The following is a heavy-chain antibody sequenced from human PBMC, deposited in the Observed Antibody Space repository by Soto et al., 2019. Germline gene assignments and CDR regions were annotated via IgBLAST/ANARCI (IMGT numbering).Heavy chain of an antibody. CDR2: IYATGTT. V-gene: IGHV4-4*07. D-gene: IGHD1-1*01. Sequence: QVQLQESGPGLVKPSETLSITCTVSGASISGYYWSWIRKSAGKGLEWIGRIYATGTTDYNPSLKSRVMMSVDMSKKQFSLRLRSVTAADTSVYYCVPHGTKTLRDWFDPWGQGISVTVSS. J-gene: IGHJ5*02. CDR1: GASISGYY. CDR3: VPHGTKTLRDWFDP.